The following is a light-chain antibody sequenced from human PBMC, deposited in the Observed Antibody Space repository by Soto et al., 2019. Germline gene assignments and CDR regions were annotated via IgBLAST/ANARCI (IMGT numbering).Light chain of an antibody. CDR2: AAS. CDR1: QSISSY. Sequence: DIQMTQSPSSLSASVGDRVAITCRASQSISSYLNWYQQTPGKAPKLLIYAASSLQSGVPSRFSGSGSGTDFTLTISSLQPDDFATYYCQHYNSYSEAFGQGTKVDI. J-gene: IGKJ1*01. CDR3: QHYNSYSEA. V-gene: IGKV1-39*01.